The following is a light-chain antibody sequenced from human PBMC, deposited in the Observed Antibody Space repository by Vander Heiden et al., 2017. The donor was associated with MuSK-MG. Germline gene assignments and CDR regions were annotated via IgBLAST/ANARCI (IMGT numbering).Light chain of an antibody. CDR1: QSVLYSYNNKNY. V-gene: IGKV4-1*01. Sequence: DIVMTQSPDSLTVSLGERATINCKSSQSVLYSYNNKNYLSWYQQKPGQPPKLLIYWASTRESGVPDRFSGSGSGTDFTLTINSLRSEDAAVYYCRQFYSTPLTFGGGTKVEIK. CDR3: RQFYSTPLT. J-gene: IGKJ4*01. CDR2: WAS.